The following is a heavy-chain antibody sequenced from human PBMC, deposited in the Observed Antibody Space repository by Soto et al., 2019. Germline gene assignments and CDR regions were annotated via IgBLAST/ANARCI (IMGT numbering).Heavy chain of an antibody. V-gene: IGHV1-2*02. CDR2: INPNSGDT. CDR1: GYTFTGYY. CDR3: AKGGAIVAAGTRVYLYNAMDV. Sequence: ASVKVSCKASGYTFTGYYVHWVRQAPGQGLEWMGWINPNSGDTYLAQRFQGRVTMNRDTSIGTAYMELRGLTSDDTAEYYCAKGGAIVAAGTRVYLYNAMDVWGQGTTVTVSS. D-gene: IGHD1-26*01. J-gene: IGHJ6*02.